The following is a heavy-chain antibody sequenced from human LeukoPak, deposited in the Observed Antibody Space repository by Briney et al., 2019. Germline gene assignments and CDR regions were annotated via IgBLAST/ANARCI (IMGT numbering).Heavy chain of an antibody. D-gene: IGHD4-17*01. V-gene: IGHV4-39*01. J-gene: IGHJ6*02. Sequence: KPSETLSLTCTVSGTSISSSSYYWGWIRQPPGKGLEGIGSIYYSGSTYYKPSLKSRVTISVDTSKNQFSLKLSSVTAADTAVYYCARHGGGDYAYYYYGMDVWGQGTTVTVSS. CDR3: ARHGGGDYAYYYYGMDV. CDR2: IYYSGST. CDR1: GTSISSSSYY.